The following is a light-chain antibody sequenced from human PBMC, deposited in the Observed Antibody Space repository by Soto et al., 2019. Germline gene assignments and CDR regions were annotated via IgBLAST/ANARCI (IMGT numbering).Light chain of an antibody. J-gene: IGKJ4*01. CDR2: AAS. V-gene: IGKV1-39*01. CDR3: QQSYSTPLT. CDR1: QSIGGF. Sequence: DIQMTQSPSSLSVSVGARVTITCRASQSIGGFLNWYQQKLGKAPKLLIYAASSLQSGVPSRFSGSGSGTDFTLTISSLQPEDFATYYCQQSYSTPLTFGGGTKVEI.